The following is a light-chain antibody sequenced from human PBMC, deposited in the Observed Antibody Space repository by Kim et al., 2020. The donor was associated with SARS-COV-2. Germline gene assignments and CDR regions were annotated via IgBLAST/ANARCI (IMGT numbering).Light chain of an antibody. CDR2: RDN. Sequence: VSVALGQTARISCGGNNIGGNSVQWYQQKPGQAPVLVIYRDNNRPSGIPERFSGSNLGNTATLTISRAQAGDEADYYCQVWDSTVVFGGGTQLTVL. J-gene: IGLJ2*01. CDR3: QVWDSTVV. CDR1: NIGGNS. V-gene: IGLV3-9*01.